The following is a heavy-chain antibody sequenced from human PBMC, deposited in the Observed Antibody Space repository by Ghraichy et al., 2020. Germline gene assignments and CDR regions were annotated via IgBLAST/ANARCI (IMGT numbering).Heavy chain of an antibody. CDR3: AREYQLLLESYYYYGMDV. Sequence: ASVKVSCKASGYTFTSYGISWVRQAPGQGLEWMGWISAYNGNTNYAQKLQGRVTMTTDTSTSTAYMELRSLRSDDTAVYYCAREYQLLLESYYYYGMDVWGQGTTVTVSS. CDR1: GYTFTSYG. V-gene: IGHV1-18*01. CDR2: ISAYNGNT. D-gene: IGHD2-2*01. J-gene: IGHJ6*02.